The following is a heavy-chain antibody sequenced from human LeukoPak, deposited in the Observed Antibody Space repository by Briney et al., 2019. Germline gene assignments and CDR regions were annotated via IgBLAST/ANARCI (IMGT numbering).Heavy chain of an antibody. D-gene: IGHD3-22*01. CDR2: IENGGSIT. Sequence: PGWSLRLSCAASGFTFSNYWIHWVRQAPGKALVWVSRIENGGSITTYAYSVKGGFTISRDNAVNTLYLQMNSLRVEDTAVYYCVRSAFHAGSGNYYDYWGQGTLVTVSS. CDR1: GFTFSNYW. CDR3: VRSAFHAGSGNYYDY. J-gene: IGHJ4*02. V-gene: IGHV3-74*03.